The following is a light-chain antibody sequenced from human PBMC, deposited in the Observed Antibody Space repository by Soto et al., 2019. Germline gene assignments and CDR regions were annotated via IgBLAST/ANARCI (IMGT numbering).Light chain of an antibody. CDR2: GAS. CDR1: QSVSSSY. V-gene: IGKV3-20*01. CDR3: QQYGSSPYT. J-gene: IGKJ2*01. Sequence: EIVLTQSPGTLSLSPGERATLSCRASQSVSSSYFAWYQQKPGQAPSLLMYGASSRATGIPDRFSGSGSGTDFTLTISRLEPEDFAVYYCQQYGSSPYTFGQGTKLEIK.